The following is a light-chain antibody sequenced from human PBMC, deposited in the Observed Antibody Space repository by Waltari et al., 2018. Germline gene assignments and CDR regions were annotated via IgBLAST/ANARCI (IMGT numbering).Light chain of an antibody. J-gene: IGLJ2*01. CDR2: YDS. Sequence: SFVLTQPPSLSVAPGKTARISRGADNIGSKSVNWHQLKPGQAPGLVIFYDSSRPSGIPERFSGSNSGDTATLIINRVEAGDEADYYCQVWDRTTDHPIFGGGTKLTVL. CDR1: NIGSKS. CDR3: QVWDRTTDHPI. V-gene: IGLV3-21*04.